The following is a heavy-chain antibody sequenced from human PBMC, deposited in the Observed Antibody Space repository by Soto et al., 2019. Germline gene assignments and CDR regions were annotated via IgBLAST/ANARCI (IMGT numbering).Heavy chain of an antibody. V-gene: IGHV4-34*01. D-gene: IGHD3-3*01. CDR3: ARGLIGVVPPVGY. CDR1: GGSFSGYY. CDR2: INHSGST. Sequence: QVQLQQWGAGLLKPSETLSLTCAVYGGSFSGYYWSWIRQPPGKGLEWIGEINHSGSTNYNPSLKSRVTLSVDTSKNQFSLKLSSVTAADTAVYYCARGLIGVVPPVGYWGQGTLVTVSS. J-gene: IGHJ4*02.